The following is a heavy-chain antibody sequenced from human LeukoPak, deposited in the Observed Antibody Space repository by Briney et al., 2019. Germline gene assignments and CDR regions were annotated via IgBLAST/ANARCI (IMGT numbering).Heavy chain of an antibody. V-gene: IGHV4-59*08. D-gene: IGHD1-7*01. J-gene: IGHJ6*02. Sequence: SETLSLTCTVSGGSISSYYWSRIRQPPGKGLEWIGYIYYSGSTNYNPSLKSRVTISVDTSKNQFSLKLSSVTAADTAVYYCARQGLPGNYHYHYYHGMDVWGQGTTVTVSS. CDR3: ARQGLPGNYHYHYYHGMDV. CDR1: GGSISSYY. CDR2: IYYSGST.